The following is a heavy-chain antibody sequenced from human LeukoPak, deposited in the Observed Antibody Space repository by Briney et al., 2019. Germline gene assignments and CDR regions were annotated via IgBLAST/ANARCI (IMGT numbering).Heavy chain of an antibody. J-gene: IGHJ6*02. V-gene: IGHV3-11*04. CDR1: GFTFSDYY. Sequence: GGSLRLSCAASGFTFSDYYMSWIRQAPGEGLEWVSYISSSGSTIYYADSVKGRFTISRDNAKNSLYLQMNSLRAEDTAVYYCARDHDFWSGYGGDYYYGMDVWGQGTTVTVSS. D-gene: IGHD3-3*01. CDR2: ISSSGSTI. CDR3: ARDHDFWSGYGGDYYYGMDV.